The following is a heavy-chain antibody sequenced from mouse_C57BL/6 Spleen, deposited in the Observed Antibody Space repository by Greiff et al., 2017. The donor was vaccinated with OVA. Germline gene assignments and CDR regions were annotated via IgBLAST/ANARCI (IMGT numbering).Heavy chain of an antibody. CDR2: INPGSGGT. CDR1: GYAFTNYL. Sequence: VQLQQSGAELVRPGTSVKVSCKASGYAFTNYLIEWVKQRPGQGLEWIGVINPGSGGTNYNEKFKGKATLTADKSSSTAYMQLSSLTSEDSAVYFCARGEGDAMDYWGQGNSVTASS. J-gene: IGHJ4*01. V-gene: IGHV1-54*01. CDR3: ARGEGDAMDY.